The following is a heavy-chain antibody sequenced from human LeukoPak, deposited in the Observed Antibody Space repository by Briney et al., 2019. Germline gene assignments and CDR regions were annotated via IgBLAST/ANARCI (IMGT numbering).Heavy chain of an antibody. CDR2: ISGSGGST. CDR3: AKSARGYSYGSPTINYFDY. V-gene: IGHV3-23*01. Sequence: GRSLRLSCAASGFTFSSYAMSWVRQAPGKGLEWVSAISGSGGSTYYADSVKGRFTISRDNSKNTLYLQMNSLRAEDTAVYYCAKSARGYSYGSPTINYFDYWGQGTLVTVSS. D-gene: IGHD5-18*01. CDR1: GFTFSSYA. J-gene: IGHJ4*02.